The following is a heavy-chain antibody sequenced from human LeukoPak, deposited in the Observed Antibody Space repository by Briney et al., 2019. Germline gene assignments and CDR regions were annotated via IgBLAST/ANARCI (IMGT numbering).Heavy chain of an antibody. CDR1: GFTFSNYA. CDR3: AKDRGGYENSYYLDS. V-gene: IGHV3-23*01. D-gene: IGHD5-12*01. CDR2: ISGSGGST. Sequence: GGSLRLSCAASGFTFSNYAMNWVRQAPGKGLEWVSGISGSGGSTNYADSVKDRFTISRDNSKNTLYLQMNSLRAEDTAVYYCAKDRGGYENSYYLDSWGQGTLVTVSS. J-gene: IGHJ4*02.